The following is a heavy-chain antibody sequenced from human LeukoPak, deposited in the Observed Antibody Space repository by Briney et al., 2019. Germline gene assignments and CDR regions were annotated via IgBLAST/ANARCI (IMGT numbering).Heavy chain of an antibody. Sequence: GGSLRLSCAASGFTFSSYSMNWVRQAPGKGLEWVSSISSSSSYIYYADSVKGRFTISRDNAKNSLYLQMNSLRAEDTAVYYCARAQSLAAAGCLDYWGQGTLVTVSS. V-gene: IGHV3-21*01. D-gene: IGHD6-13*01. CDR2: ISSSSSYI. J-gene: IGHJ4*02. CDR3: ARAQSLAAAGCLDY. CDR1: GFTFSSYS.